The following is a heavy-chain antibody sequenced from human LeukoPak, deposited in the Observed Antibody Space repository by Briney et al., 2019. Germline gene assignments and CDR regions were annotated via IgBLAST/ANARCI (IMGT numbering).Heavy chain of an antibody. CDR1: GFTFSAFA. Sequence: GRSLRLSCAASGFTFSAFAMHWVRQAPGKGLEWVAYIRYNGDTTHYADSVKGRFTISRDNSKNTLYLQMNSLRAEDTAVYYCAKGSPQRGIVVVVAGIDYWGQGTLVTVSS. CDR3: AKGSPQRGIVVVVAGIDY. V-gene: IGHV3-30*02. D-gene: IGHD2-15*01. CDR2: IRYNGDTT. J-gene: IGHJ4*02.